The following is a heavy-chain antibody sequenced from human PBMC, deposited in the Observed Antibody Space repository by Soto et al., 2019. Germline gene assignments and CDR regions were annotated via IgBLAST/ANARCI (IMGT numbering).Heavy chain of an antibody. CDR1: GSSISDGGYY. D-gene: IGHD2-21*01. J-gene: IGHJ4*02. V-gene: IGHV4-31*03. CDR3: VRVCEK. Sequence: QVQLQESGPGLVEPSQTLSLTCTVSGSSISDGGYYWGWIRQSPGKGLEWIGYIYYSGRTYYNPSPESRVTISVDTSKNEFSVRLNSVTAAVTAIYYCVRVCEKWGPGTLVTLSS. CDR2: IYYSGRT.